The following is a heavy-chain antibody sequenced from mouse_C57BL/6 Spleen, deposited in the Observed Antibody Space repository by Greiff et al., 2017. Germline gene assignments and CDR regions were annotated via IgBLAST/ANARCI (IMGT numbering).Heavy chain of an antibody. Sequence: EVKLVESGGGLVKPGGSLKLSCAASGFTFSDYGMHWVRQAPEKGLEWVAYISSGSSTIYYADTVKGRFTISRDNAKNTLCLQMTSLRSEDTAMYYCARDYGSSYWYFDVWGTGTTVTVSS. CDR2: ISSGSSTI. CDR3: ARDYGSSYWYFDV. J-gene: IGHJ1*03. D-gene: IGHD1-1*01. CDR1: GFTFSDYG. V-gene: IGHV5-17*01.